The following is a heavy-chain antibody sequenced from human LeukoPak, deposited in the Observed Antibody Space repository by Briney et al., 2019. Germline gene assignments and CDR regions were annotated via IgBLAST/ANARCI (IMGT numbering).Heavy chain of an antibody. CDR1: GGSISSGASD. CDR2: INHSGST. J-gene: IGHJ4*02. D-gene: IGHD3-3*01. Sequence: PSDTLSLTCTVSGGSISSGASDWGWIRQPPKRGLEWGGYINHSGSTYYNPSLGSRVTISVDTSTNQFSLKLSSVTAPDTAVYYCASEVDAVLEWLPPYYFDYCGQATLVTVSS. CDR3: ASEVDAVLEWLPPYYFDY. V-gene: IGHV4-30-4*02.